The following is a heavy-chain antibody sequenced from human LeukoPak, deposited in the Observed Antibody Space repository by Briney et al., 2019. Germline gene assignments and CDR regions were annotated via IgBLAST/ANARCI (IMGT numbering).Heavy chain of an antibody. CDR2: IYYSGST. J-gene: IGHJ4*02. D-gene: IGHD5-12*01. V-gene: IGHV4-31*03. Sequence: PSETLSLTCTVSGGFISSGGYYWNWIRQHPGKGLEWIGYIYYSGSTYYNPSLKSRVTISVDTSKNQFSLKLSSVTAADTAVYYCARVPPGGYSGYDTYFDYWGQGTLVTVSS. CDR3: ARVPPGGYSGYDTYFDY. CDR1: GGFISSGGYY.